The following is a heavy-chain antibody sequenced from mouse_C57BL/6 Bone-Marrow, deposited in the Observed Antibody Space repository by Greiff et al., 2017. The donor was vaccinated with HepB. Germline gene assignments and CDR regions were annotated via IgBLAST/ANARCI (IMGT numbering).Heavy chain of an antibody. V-gene: IGHV5-12*01. D-gene: IGHD1-1*01. CDR3: AKGGTTVVGAMDY. CDR2: ISNGGGST. Sequence: EVQVVESGGGLVQPGGSLKLSCAASGFTFSDYYMYWVRQTPEKRLEWVAYISNGGGSTYYPDTVKGRFTISRDNAKNTLYLQMSRLKSEDTAMYYCAKGGTTVVGAMDYWGQGTSVTVSS. CDR1: GFTFSDYY. J-gene: IGHJ4*01.